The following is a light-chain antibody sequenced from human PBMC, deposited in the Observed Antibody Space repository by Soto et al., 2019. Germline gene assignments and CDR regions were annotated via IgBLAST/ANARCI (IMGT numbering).Light chain of an antibody. CDR3: QQYDGSPIT. Sequence: DIVLPQSPGTLSLSSGERATLSCRASQSVGRSYLAWYQQKPGQAPRLLISSVSKRATGIPDRFSGGGSGTDFTLTISRVEPEDFALYICQQYDGSPITFGQGTRLEIK. V-gene: IGKV3-20*01. CDR1: QSVGRSY. J-gene: IGKJ5*01. CDR2: SVS.